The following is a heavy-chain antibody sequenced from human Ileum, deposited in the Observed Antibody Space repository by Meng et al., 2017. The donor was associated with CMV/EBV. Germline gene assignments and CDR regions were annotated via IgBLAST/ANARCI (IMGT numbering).Heavy chain of an antibody. Sequence: LKISCAASGFTFDDYTMHWVRQAPGKGLEWVSLISWDGGSTYYADSVNGRFTISRDNSKNSLYLQMISLRTEDTALYYCAKDTRGYYYGMDVWGQGTTVTVSS. CDR1: GFTFDDYT. CDR3: AKDTRGYYYGMDV. CDR2: ISWDGGST. V-gene: IGHV3-43*01. J-gene: IGHJ6*02.